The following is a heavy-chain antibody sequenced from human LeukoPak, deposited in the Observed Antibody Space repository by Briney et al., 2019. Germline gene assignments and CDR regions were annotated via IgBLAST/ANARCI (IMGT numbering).Heavy chain of an antibody. CDR1: GFTFSSYG. J-gene: IGHJ6*03. Sequence: GGSLRLSCAASGFTFSSYGMHWVRQAPGKGLEWVAFIRYDGSNKYYADSVKGRFTISRDNSKNTLYLQMNSLRAEDTAVYYCAKDSANDYGGYDSTRYYYYYYMDVWGKGTTVTITS. V-gene: IGHV3-30*02. D-gene: IGHD4-17*01. CDR2: IRYDGSNK. CDR3: AKDSANDYGGYDSTRYYYYYYMDV.